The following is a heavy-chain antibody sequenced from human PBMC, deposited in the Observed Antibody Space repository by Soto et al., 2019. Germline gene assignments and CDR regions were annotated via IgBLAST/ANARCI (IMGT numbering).Heavy chain of an antibody. Sequence: GASVKVSCKASGYTFTGYYMHWVRQAPGQGLEWKGWINPNSGGTNYAQKFQGWVTMTRDTSISTAYMELSRLRSDDTAVYYCARCPKQGGYGSGSYYYMDVWGKGTTVTVSS. CDR3: ARCPKQGGYGSGSYYYMDV. J-gene: IGHJ6*03. V-gene: IGHV1-2*04. CDR1: GYTFTGYY. D-gene: IGHD3-10*01. CDR2: INPNSGGT.